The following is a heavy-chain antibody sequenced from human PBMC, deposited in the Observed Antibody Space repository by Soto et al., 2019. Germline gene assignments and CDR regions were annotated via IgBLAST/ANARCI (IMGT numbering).Heavy chain of an antibody. Sequence: EVQLLESGGGLAQPGGSLRLSCAASGFTFSFYAMTWVRQAPGKGLEWVSSLTGNGGDTYYADSVKGRFTISRDNSENTLYLQLNSLRVDDTAVYYSAKDREYSYGWDYWGQGTLVTVSS. CDR1: GFTFSFYA. CDR3: AKDREYSYGWDY. J-gene: IGHJ4*02. V-gene: IGHV3-23*01. D-gene: IGHD5-18*01. CDR2: LTGNGGDT.